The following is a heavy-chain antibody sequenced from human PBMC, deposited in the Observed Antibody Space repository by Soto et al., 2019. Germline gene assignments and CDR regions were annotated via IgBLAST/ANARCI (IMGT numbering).Heavy chain of an antibody. CDR2: IYYSGST. Sequence: QLQLQESGPGLVKPSETLSLTCTVSGGSISSSSYYWGWIRQPPGKGLEWIGSIYYSGSTYFNPSLKSRVTISVDTSKNQFSLKLSSVTAADTAVYYCARHFYYGDYRGYWGQGTLVTVSS. J-gene: IGHJ4*02. D-gene: IGHD4-17*01. CDR1: GGSISSSSYY. V-gene: IGHV4-39*01. CDR3: ARHFYYGDYRGY.